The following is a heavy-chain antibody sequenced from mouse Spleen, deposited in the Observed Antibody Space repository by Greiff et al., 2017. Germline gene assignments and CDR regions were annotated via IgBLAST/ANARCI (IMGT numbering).Heavy chain of an antibody. J-gene: IGHJ3*01. Sequence: QVQLQQSGAELVMPGASVKLSCKASGYTFTSYWMHWVKQRPGQGLEWIGEIDPSDSYTNYNQKFKGKATLTVDKSSSTAYMQLSSLTSEDSAVYYCARGDGNYAAYWGQGTLVTVSA. CDR3: ARGDGNYAAY. CDR2: IDPSDSYT. V-gene: IGHV1-69*01. CDR1: GYTFTSYW. D-gene: IGHD2-1*01.